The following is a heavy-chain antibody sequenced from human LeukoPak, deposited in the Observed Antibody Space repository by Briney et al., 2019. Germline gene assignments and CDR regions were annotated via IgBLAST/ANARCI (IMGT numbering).Heavy chain of an antibody. CDR1: GFTFSNYA. J-gene: IGHJ3*02. V-gene: IGHV3-23*01. Sequence: GGSLRLSCAASGFTFSNYAMSWVRQAPGKGLEWVSTISGSGGSTYFADSVEGRFSISRDNSKNTLFLQMNSLRAEDTAVYYCAKLYGEAGAFDIWGQGTMVTVSS. D-gene: IGHD4-17*01. CDR3: AKLYGEAGAFDI. CDR2: ISGSGGST.